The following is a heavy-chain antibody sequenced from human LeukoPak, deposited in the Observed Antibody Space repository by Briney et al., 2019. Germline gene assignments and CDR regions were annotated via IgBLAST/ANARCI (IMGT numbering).Heavy chain of an antibody. Sequence: PSETLSLTCAVYGGSFSAYYWTWIRQPPGKGLEWIGHISYSGSTYYNPSLKSRVTISVDTSKNEFSLKLSSVTAADTAVYYCARVLRGYNYGRGADYWGQGTLVTVSS. CDR1: GGSFSAYY. CDR2: ISYSGST. D-gene: IGHD5-18*01. J-gene: IGHJ4*02. V-gene: IGHV4-34*01. CDR3: ARVLRGYNYGRGADY.